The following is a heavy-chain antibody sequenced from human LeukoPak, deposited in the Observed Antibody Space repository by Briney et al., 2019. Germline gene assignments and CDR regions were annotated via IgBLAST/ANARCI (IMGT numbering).Heavy chain of an antibody. Sequence: ASVKVSCKASGYTFTGYDMHWVRQAPGQGLEWVGWINPNSGGTNYAQKFQGRVTMTRDTSISAAYMELSRLRSDDTAVYYCAREGSSTSCYDYWGQGTLVTVSS. CDR2: INPNSGGT. CDR1: GYTFTGYD. D-gene: IGHD2-2*01. J-gene: IGHJ4*02. V-gene: IGHV1-2*02. CDR3: AREGSSTSCYDY.